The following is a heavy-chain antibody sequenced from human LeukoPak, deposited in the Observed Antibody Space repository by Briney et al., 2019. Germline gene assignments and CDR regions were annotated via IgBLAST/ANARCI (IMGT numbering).Heavy chain of an antibody. V-gene: IGHV3-21*01. CDR1: GFIFSYHS. J-gene: IGHJ3*02. CDR3: ARDVGGYGDYGYDAFDI. D-gene: IGHD4-17*01. Sequence: GGSLRLSCAASGFIFSYHSMNWVRQAPGKGLEWVSSISSSSNYINYADSVKGRFTISRDNAKKSLYLQMNSLRVEDTAVYYCARDVGGYGDYGYDAFDIWGQGTMVTVSS. CDR2: ISSSSNYI.